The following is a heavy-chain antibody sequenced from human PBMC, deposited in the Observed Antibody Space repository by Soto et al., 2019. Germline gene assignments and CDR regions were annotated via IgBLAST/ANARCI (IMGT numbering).Heavy chain of an antibody. J-gene: IGHJ6*02. CDR2: IIPIFGTA. Sequence: QVQLVQSGAEVKKPGSSVKVSCKASGGTFSSYAISWARQAPGQGLEWMGGIIPIFGTANYAQKLQGRVTNPADESTSTAYRELSSLRSEDTAVYYCARVDSSSSSYDYYGMDVWGQGTTVTVSS. D-gene: IGHD6-6*01. CDR3: ARVDSSSSSYDYYGMDV. V-gene: IGHV1-69*01. CDR1: GGTFSSYA.